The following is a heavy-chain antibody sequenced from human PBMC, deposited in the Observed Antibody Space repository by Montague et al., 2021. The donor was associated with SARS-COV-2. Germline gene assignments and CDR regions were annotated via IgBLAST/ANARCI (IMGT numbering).Heavy chain of an antibody. D-gene: IGHD3-10*01. J-gene: IGHJ4*02. CDR2: VYYNGNT. V-gene: IGHV4-39*01. CDR3: ARRGASGSRGSQNFFPY. Sequence: SKTLSLTCTVSGGSLSNDGYYWAWIRQPPGKGLEWLGSVYYNGNTYYNPALNSRVATSADPSKNHFSLELTSVTAADTAIYYCARRGASGSRGSQNFFPYWGQGALVIVSS. CDR1: GGSLSNDGYY.